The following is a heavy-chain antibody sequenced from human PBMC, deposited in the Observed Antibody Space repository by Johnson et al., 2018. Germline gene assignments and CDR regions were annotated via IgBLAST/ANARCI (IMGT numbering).Heavy chain of an antibody. CDR2: MSSDGSNR. CDR3: AKSRLARDGYNQKYYSGLDV. V-gene: IGHV3-30*18. CDR1: RFTFSAHG. J-gene: IGHJ6*02. Sequence: QVQLVESGGGVVQPGESLRLSCVASRFTFSAHGMHWVRQAPGKGLAWVAVMSSDGSNRYYADSVKGRFSISRENSKNTLYLQMNSLRPEDTAVYYCAKSRLARDGYNQKYYSGLDVWGQGTQVTVSS. D-gene: IGHD5-24*01.